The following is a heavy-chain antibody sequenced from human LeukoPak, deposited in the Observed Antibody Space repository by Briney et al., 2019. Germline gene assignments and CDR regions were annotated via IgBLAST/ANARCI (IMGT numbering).Heavy chain of an antibody. CDR3: ARGYVDTAMVNWYYFDY. D-gene: IGHD5-18*01. Sequence: SKTLSLTCTVSGDSISSYYWSWIRRPPGKGLEWIGYIYYSGSTNYNPSLKSRVTISVDTSKNQFSLKLSSVTAADTAVYYCARGYVDTAMVNWYYFDYWGQGTLVTVSS. CDR1: GDSISSYY. V-gene: IGHV4-59*01. CDR2: IYYSGST. J-gene: IGHJ4*02.